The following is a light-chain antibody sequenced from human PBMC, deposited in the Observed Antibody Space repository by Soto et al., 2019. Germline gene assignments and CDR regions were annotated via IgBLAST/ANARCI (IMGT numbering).Light chain of an antibody. V-gene: IGLV2-14*01. CDR3: SSYTSSSTLDV. CDR1: SSDVGGYNY. J-gene: IGLJ1*01. Sequence: QSALTQPASVSGCPGQSITISCTGTSSDVGGYNYVSWYQQHPGKAPKLMIYDVSNRPSGVSNRFSGSKSGNTASLTISGLQAVDEADYYCSSYTSSSTLDVFGTGTKVTVL. CDR2: DVS.